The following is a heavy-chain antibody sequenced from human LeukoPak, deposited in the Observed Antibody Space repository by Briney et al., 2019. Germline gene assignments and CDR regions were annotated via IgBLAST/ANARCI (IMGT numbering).Heavy chain of an antibody. V-gene: IGHV3-7*01. J-gene: IGHJ5*02. CDR2: IQPDGSEQ. CDR3: ASQSFARFDP. Sequence: GGSLRLSCAVSGFPFSTFWMSWVRQAPGKGLEWVGNIQPDGSEQYPVDSVKGRFTISRDNSRNSLFLQMSSLRVEDTAVYYCASQSFARFDPWGQGTLVTVSS. D-gene: IGHD3-16*01. CDR1: GFPFSTFW.